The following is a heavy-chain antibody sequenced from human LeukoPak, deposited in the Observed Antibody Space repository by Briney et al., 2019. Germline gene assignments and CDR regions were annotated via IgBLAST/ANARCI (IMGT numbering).Heavy chain of an antibody. CDR3: ARSDYHYMDV. CDR2: IYYSGST. Sequence: PSETPSLTCTVSGGSISNYHWSWIRQPPGKGLEWIGYIYYSGSTNYNPSLKSRVTISVATSKKQFSLKLNSVTAADTAVYYCARSDYHYMDVWGKGTTVTVSS. J-gene: IGHJ6*03. CDR1: GGSISNYH. V-gene: IGHV4-59*01.